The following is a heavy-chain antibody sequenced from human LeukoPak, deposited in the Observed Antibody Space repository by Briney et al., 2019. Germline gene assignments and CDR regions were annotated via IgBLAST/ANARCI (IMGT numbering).Heavy chain of an antibody. V-gene: IGHV4-59*08. D-gene: IGHD6-13*01. Sequence: PPQSLSLTCTVPGGSITSYYWSWIRQPPGKGLEWIGYIYYSGSTNYNPSLKSRVTISVDTSKNQFSLKLSSVTAADTAVYYCARRNVYSSSWDYFDYWGQGTLVPVSS. CDR3: ARRNVYSSSWDYFDY. CDR1: GGSITSYY. CDR2: IYYSGST. J-gene: IGHJ4*02.